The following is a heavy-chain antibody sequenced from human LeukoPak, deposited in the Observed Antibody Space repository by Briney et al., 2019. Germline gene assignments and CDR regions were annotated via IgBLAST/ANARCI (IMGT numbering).Heavy chain of an antibody. J-gene: IGHJ4*02. CDR2: INHSGST. V-gene: IGHV4-34*01. CDR3: ARGRAARRGGYYFDY. D-gene: IGHD6-6*01. CDR1: GGSFSGYH. Sequence: SETLSLTCAVYGGSFSGYHWSWIRQPPGKGLEWIGEINHSGSTNYNPSLKSRVTISVDTSKNQFSLKLSSVTAADTAVYYCARGRAARRGGYYFDYWGQGTLVTVSS.